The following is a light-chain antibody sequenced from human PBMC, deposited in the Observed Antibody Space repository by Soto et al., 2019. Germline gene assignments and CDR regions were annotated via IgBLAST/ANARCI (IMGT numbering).Light chain of an antibody. CDR3: QQLNSYPLYT. J-gene: IGKJ2*01. V-gene: IGKV1-9*01. Sequence: IQLPQSPSSLSASVGDRVTITCRASQGISSYLAWYQQKPGKASKLLFYAASTLQSGVPSRFSGSGSGTDFTLTISSLQLADFATYYGQQLNSYPLYTFGQGTKLEIK. CDR2: AAS. CDR1: QGISSY.